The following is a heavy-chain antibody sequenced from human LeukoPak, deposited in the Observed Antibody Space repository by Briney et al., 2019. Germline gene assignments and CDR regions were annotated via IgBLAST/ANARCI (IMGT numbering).Heavy chain of an antibody. J-gene: IGHJ3*02. CDR2: IIPIFGTA. CDR3: ARDRVQRGYSYGRDAFDI. D-gene: IGHD5-18*01. Sequence: SVKVSCKASGYTFTGYYMHWVRQAPGQGLEWMGGIIPIFGTASYAQKFQGRVTMTTEKSTSTAYMELSSLRSEDTAVYSCARDRVQRGYSYGRDAFDIWGQGTMVTVSS. CDR1: GYTFTGYY. V-gene: IGHV1-69*05.